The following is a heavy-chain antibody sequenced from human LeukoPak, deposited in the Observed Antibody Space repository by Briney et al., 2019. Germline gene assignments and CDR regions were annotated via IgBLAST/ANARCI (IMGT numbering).Heavy chain of an antibody. CDR2: ISGSGDFT. D-gene: IGHD5-24*01. CDR1: GFTFTNYA. V-gene: IGHV3-23*01. Sequence: GGSLRLSCAASGFTFTNYAMSLVRQAPGKGLEWVSDISGSGDFTYYADSVKGRFTISRDKSKNTLYLQMNSLRAEDTAVYYCAKDGARDGYNYPDYWGQGTLVTVSS. CDR3: AKDGARDGYNYPDY. J-gene: IGHJ4*02.